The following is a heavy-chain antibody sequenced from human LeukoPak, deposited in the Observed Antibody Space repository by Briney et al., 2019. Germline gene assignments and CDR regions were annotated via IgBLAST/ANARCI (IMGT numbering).Heavy chain of an antibody. Sequence: GGSLRLSCAASGFTFSSYSMNWARQAPGKGLEWVSYISSSSSTIYYADSVKGRFTISRDNAKNSLYLQMNSLRAEDTAVYYCASLSGSYDSGNWFDPWGQGTLVTVSS. V-gene: IGHV3-48*01. D-gene: IGHD1-26*01. J-gene: IGHJ5*02. CDR1: GFTFSSYS. CDR2: ISSSSSTI. CDR3: ASLSGSYDSGNWFDP.